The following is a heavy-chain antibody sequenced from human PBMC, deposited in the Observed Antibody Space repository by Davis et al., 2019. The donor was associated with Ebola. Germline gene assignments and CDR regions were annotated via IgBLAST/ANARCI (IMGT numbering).Heavy chain of an antibody. V-gene: IGHV1-2*05. CDR3: ARERLGLYYYGMDV. CDR1: GNSFTAYY. J-gene: IGHJ6*02. CDR2: MNPNSGGT. D-gene: IGHD3/OR15-3a*01. Sequence: AASVKVSCKASGNSFTAYYIHWVRQAPGQGLEWMGRMNPNSGGTEYAQNFQGRVTMTRDTSISTAHMELSRLRSDDTVVYYCARERLGLYYYGMDVWGQGTTVTVSS.